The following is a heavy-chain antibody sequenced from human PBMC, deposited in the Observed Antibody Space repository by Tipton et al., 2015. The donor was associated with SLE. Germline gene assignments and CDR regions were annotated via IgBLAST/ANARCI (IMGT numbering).Heavy chain of an antibody. V-gene: IGHV3-23*01. J-gene: IGHJ4*02. D-gene: IGHD2-2*01. CDR2: ISGSGGHT. CDR1: GFTFSSYA. CDR3: AKDGPRYCSSTTCYLFDY. Sequence: SLRLSCAASGFTFSSYAMSWVRQAPGKGLEWVSGISGSGGHTYYADSVKGRFTISRDNSNNTLYLQMNSLRAEDTAVYYCAKDGPRYCSSTTCYLFDYWGQGTLVTVSS.